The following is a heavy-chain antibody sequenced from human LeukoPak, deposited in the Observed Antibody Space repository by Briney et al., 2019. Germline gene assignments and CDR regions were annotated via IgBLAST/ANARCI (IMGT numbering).Heavy chain of an antibody. Sequence: PSETLSLTCTVSCGSISSSSYYCGWIRQPPGKGLEWIGIIYYSGSTYYNPSLKSRVTISVDTSKNQFFLKLSSVTAADTAVYYCASGYSGYGSTAFDYWGQGTLVTVSS. CDR3: ASGYSGYGSTAFDY. CDR1: CGSISSSSYY. D-gene: IGHD5-12*01. CDR2: IYYSGST. V-gene: IGHV4-39*01. J-gene: IGHJ4*02.